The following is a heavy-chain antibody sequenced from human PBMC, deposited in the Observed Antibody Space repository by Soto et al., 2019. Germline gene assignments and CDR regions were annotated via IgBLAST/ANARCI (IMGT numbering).Heavy chain of an antibody. CDR3: AREGNYDILTGYYPFFDY. CDR2: ISYDGSNK. V-gene: IGHV3-30-3*01. J-gene: IGHJ4*02. CDR1: GFTFSSYA. D-gene: IGHD3-9*01. Sequence: GGSLRLSCAASGFTFSSYAMHWVRQAPGKGLEWVAVISYDGSNKYYADSVKGRFTISRDNSKNTLYLQMNSLRAEDTAVYYCAREGNYDILTGYYPFFDYWGQGTLVTVSS.